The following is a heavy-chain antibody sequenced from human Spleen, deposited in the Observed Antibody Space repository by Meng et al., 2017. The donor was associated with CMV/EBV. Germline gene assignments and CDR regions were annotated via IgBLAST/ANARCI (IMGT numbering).Heavy chain of an antibody. V-gene: IGHV4-38-2*02. D-gene: IGHD3-16*01. Sequence: SETLSLTCTVTAYSIRSGHHWGWIRQPPGKGLEWIGSIYYNGNTYYNPSLKSRITISIDTSKNDFSLKVNSVTAADTAVYYCAREGGASWFDYWGQGTLVTVSS. CDR3: AREGGASWFDY. CDR1: AYSIRSGHH. J-gene: IGHJ4*02. CDR2: IYYNGNT.